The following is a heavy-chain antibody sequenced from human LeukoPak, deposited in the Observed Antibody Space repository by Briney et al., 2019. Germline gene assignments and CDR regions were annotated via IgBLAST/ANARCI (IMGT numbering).Heavy chain of an antibody. CDR3: ARGGGDYNPFDY. V-gene: IGHV3-23*01. Sequence: GGSLRLSCASSGFTFSNYAMSWVRQAPGKGLEWVSAISGSGGSTYYADSVKGRFTISRHNSKSTLYLQINSLRPRDTGVYDCARGGGDYNPFDYWGQGTLVTVSS. D-gene: IGHD4-17*01. CDR1: GFTFSNYA. J-gene: IGHJ4*02. CDR2: ISGSGGST.